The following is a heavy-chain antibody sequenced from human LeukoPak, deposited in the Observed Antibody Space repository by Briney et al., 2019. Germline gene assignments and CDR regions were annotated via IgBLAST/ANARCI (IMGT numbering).Heavy chain of an antibody. V-gene: IGHV3-21*01. J-gene: IGHJ4*02. CDR2: ISSSSSYI. Sequence: GGSLRLSCAASGFTFSNYAMSWVRQAPGKGLEWVSSISSSSSYIYYADSVKGRFTISRDNAKNSLYLQMNSLRAEDTAVYYCARAPSCSSTSCYFDYWGQGTLVTVSS. D-gene: IGHD2-2*01. CDR1: GFTFSNYA. CDR3: ARAPSCSSTSCYFDY.